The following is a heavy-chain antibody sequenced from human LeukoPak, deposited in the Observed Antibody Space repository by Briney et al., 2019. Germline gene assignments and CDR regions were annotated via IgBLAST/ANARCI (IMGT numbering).Heavy chain of an antibody. D-gene: IGHD3-10*01. V-gene: IGHV3-21*01. CDR2: ISSNSRYI. J-gene: IGHJ4*02. Sequence: SGGSLRLSCAASGFTFSSYSMNWVRQAPGKGLEWVSYISSNSRYIYYADSVKGRFTISRDNAKNSLYLQMNSLRTEDAAVYYCARGPGGSGSYYDYWGQGTLVTVSS. CDR3: ARGPGGSGSYYDY. CDR1: GFTFSSYS.